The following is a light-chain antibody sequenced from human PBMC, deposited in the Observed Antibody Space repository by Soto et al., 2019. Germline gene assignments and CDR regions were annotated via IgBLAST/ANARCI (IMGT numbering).Light chain of an antibody. V-gene: IGKV3-15*01. Sequence: EIVMTQSPGTLSVSPGERATPSCRASQSVSSDLAWYRQKPGQAPRLLIYGASTRAAGIPARISASGSGTEFTLIISNLQSEDCAVYFCQQYYDWPLTFGPGTKVDIK. CDR2: GAS. CDR1: QSVSSD. J-gene: IGKJ3*01. CDR3: QQYYDWPLT.